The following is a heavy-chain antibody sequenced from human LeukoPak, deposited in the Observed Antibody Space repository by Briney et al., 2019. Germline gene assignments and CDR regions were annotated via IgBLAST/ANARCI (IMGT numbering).Heavy chain of an antibody. Sequence: PSETLSLTCTVSVGSISSSSYYWGWIRQPPGKGLEWIGSIYYSGSTYYNPSLKSRVTISVDTSKNQFSLKLSSVTAADTAVYYCASITMIVVENYFDYWGQGTLVTVSS. CDR2: IYYSGST. CDR1: VGSISSSSYY. CDR3: ASITMIVVENYFDY. J-gene: IGHJ4*02. D-gene: IGHD3-22*01. V-gene: IGHV4-39*01.